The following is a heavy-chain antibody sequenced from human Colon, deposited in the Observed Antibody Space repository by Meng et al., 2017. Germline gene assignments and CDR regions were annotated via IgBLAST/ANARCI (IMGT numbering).Heavy chain of an antibody. D-gene: IGHD2-15*01. J-gene: IGHJ4*02. CDR3: SSLLTLDY. CDR1: AGPFSGYY. CDR2: INHSGRT. V-gene: IGHV4-34*02. Sequence: QVQLQQWGPGLLKPSETLTPTCAINAGPFSGYYWSCIRQAPGKGLEWIGEINHSGRTHYNPSLKSRVYMSFDTSKKQFSLHLRSVTAADTAVYYCSSLLTLDYWGPGTLVTVSS.